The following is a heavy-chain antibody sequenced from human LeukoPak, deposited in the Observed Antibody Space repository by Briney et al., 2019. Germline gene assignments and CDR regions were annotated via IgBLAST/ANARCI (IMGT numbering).Heavy chain of an antibody. J-gene: IGHJ4*02. CDR1: GFTVSNNY. D-gene: IGHD5/OR15-5a*01. Sequence: GGSLGLPCAASGFTVSNNYMIWVRQAPGKGLDWVSVLYSGGSTYYADSVKGRFAVSRDISQNTLFLQMNSLRAEDTAVYYCARARGVYDGLYYFDYWGQGTLVIVSS. CDR2: LYSGGST. CDR3: ARARGVYDGLYYFDY. V-gene: IGHV3-66*01.